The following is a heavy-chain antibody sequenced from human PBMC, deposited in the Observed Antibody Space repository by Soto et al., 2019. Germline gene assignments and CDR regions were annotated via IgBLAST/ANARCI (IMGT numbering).Heavy chain of an antibody. D-gene: IGHD3-9*01. V-gene: IGHV3-23*01. CDR1: GFTFSSYA. Sequence: GGSLRLSCAASGFTFSSYAMSWVRQAPGKGLEWVSAISGSGGSTYYADSVKGRFTISRDNSKNTLYLQMNSLRAEDTAVYYCAKYYDDILTPDYYYYYMDVWGKGTTVTVSS. CDR3: AKYYDDILTPDYYYYYMDV. CDR2: ISGSGGST. J-gene: IGHJ6*03.